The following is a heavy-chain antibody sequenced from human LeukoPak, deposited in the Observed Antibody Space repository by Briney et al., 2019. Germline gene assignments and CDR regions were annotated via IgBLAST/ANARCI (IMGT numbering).Heavy chain of an antibody. Sequence: GGSLRLSCTASGFTFSHYWMSWVRQAPGKGLEWVAVISYDGSNKYYADSVKGRFTISRDNSKNTLYLQMNSLRAEDTAVYYCAKDHDRYSSSSYNYWGQGTLVTVSS. J-gene: IGHJ4*02. CDR3: AKDHDRYSSSSYNY. CDR1: GFTFSHYW. D-gene: IGHD6-6*01. V-gene: IGHV3-30*18. CDR2: ISYDGSNK.